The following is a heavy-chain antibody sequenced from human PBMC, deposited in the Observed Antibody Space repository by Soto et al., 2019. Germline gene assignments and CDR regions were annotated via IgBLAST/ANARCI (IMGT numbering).Heavy chain of an antibody. V-gene: IGHV4-31*03. CDR3: ARDLRGNPFGP. J-gene: IGHJ5*02. CDR2: IYYSGST. CDR1: GGSISSGGYY. Sequence: PSETLSLTCTVSGGSISSGGYYWSWIRQHPGKGLEWIGYIYYSGSTYYNPSLKSRVTISVDTSKNQFSLKLSSVTAADTAVYYCARDLRGNPFGPWGQGTLVTVSS. D-gene: IGHD1-1*01.